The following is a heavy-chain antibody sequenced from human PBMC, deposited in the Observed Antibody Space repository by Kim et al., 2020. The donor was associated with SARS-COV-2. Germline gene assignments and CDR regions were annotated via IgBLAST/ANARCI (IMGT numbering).Heavy chain of an antibody. CDR1: GYSFTSYW. CDR3: ARQEGIVNQEIDY. Sequence: GESLKISCKGSGYSFTSYWISWVRQMPGKGLEWMGRIDPSDSYTNYSPSFQGHVTISADKSISTAYLQWSSLKASDTAMYYCARQEGIVNQEIDYWGQGTLVTVSS. D-gene: IGHD3-22*01. V-gene: IGHV5-10-1*01. J-gene: IGHJ4*02. CDR2: IDPSDSYT.